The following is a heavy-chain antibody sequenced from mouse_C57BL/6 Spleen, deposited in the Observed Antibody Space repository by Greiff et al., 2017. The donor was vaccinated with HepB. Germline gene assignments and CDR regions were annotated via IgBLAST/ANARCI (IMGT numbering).Heavy chain of an antibody. V-gene: IGHV1-54*01. CDR1: GYAFTNYL. CDR2: INPGSGGT. D-gene: IGHD2-12*01. Sequence: VQLQQSGAELVRPGTSVKVSCKASGYAFTNYLIEWVKQRPGQGLEWIGVINPGSGGTNYNEKFKGKATLTADKSSSTAYMQLSSLTSEDSAVYFCARSYYNAMDYWGQGTSVTVSS. J-gene: IGHJ4*01. CDR3: ARSYYNAMDY.